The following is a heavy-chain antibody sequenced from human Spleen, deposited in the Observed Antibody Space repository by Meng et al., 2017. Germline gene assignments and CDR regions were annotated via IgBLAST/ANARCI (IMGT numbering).Heavy chain of an antibody. D-gene: IGHD3-10*01. Sequence: SETLSLTCTVSGGSISSSSYYWGWIRQPPGEGLEWIGSIYYSGSTDYNPSLKSRVTISVDTSKNQFSLKLSSVTAADTAVYYCARDGSSLVLPLDYWGQGTLVTVSS. J-gene: IGHJ4*02. CDR1: GGSISSSSYY. CDR3: ARDGSSLVLPLDY. CDR2: IYYSGST. V-gene: IGHV4-39*07.